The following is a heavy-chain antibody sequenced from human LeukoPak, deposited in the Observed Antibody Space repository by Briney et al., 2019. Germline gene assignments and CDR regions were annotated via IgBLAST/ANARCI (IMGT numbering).Heavy chain of an antibody. CDR2: INGDGSDT. J-gene: IGHJ4*02. CDR3: ARIDNWNDGGY. CDR1: GLTGSHNY. Sequence: GGSLRLSCAASGLTGSHNYVSWVRQAPGKGPVWVSRINGDGSDTTYVDSVKGRFTISRDNARNTLFLQMNSLRAEDTAVYYCARIDNWNDGGYWGQGTLVTVSS. V-gene: IGHV3-74*01. D-gene: IGHD1-20*01.